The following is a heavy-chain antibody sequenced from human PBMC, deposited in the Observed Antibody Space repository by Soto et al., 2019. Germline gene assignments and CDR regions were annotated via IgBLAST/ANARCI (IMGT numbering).Heavy chain of an antibody. J-gene: IGHJ6*03. CDR1: GFTFSSYS. V-gene: IGHV3-48*01. Sequence: GGSLRLSCAASGFTFSSYSMNWVRQAPGKGLEWVSYISSSSSTIYYADSVKGRFTISRDNAKNSLYLQMNSLRAEDTAVYYCARDNLELWFGESPAYYMDVWGKGTTVTVSS. CDR2: ISSSSSTI. D-gene: IGHD3-10*01. CDR3: ARDNLELWFGESPAYYMDV.